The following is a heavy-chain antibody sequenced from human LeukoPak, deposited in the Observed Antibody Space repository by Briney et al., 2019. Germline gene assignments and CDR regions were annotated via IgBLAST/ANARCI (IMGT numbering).Heavy chain of an antibody. CDR3: ARVFMIVVIYDY. J-gene: IGHJ4*02. CDR1: GFTFSSSW. Sequence: GGSLRLSCAASGFTFSSSWMSWVRQAPGRGLECVASIKQDASEKYYVDSVKGRFTISRDNAKDSMYLQMDSLRAEDTAVYYCARVFMIVVIYDYWGQGTLVTVSS. D-gene: IGHD3-22*01. CDR2: IKQDASEK. V-gene: IGHV3-7*01.